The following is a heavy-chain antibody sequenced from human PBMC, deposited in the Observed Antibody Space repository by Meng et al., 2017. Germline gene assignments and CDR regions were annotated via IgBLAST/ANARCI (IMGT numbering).Heavy chain of an antibody. J-gene: IGHJ4*02. Sequence: GESLKISCAASGFTFSSYWMSWVRQAPGKGLEWVANIKQDGSEKYYVDSVKGRFTISRDNAKNSLYLQMNSLRAEDTAVYYCAKDYEYSVMSGWGQGTLVTVSS. D-gene: IGHD5/OR15-5a*01. CDR3: AKDYEYSVMSG. V-gene: IGHV3-7*04. CDR1: GFTFSSYW. CDR2: IKQDGSEK.